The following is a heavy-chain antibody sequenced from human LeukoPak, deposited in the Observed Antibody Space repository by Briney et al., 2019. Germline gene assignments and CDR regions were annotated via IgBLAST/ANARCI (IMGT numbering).Heavy chain of an antibody. Sequence: SETLSLTCTVSGGSISPYYWSWIRQPPGKGLEWIGYIYYSGSTNYNPSLKSRLTILVDTSKNQFSLKLSSVTAADTAVYYCASTAADDYWGQGTLVTVSS. J-gene: IGHJ4*02. V-gene: IGHV4-59*12. CDR3: ASTAADDY. CDR2: IYYSGST. D-gene: IGHD6-13*01. CDR1: GGSISPYY.